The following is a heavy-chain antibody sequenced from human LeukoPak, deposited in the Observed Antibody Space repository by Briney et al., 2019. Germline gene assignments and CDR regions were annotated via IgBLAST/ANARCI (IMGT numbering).Heavy chain of an antibody. D-gene: IGHD3-10*01. CDR3: ARAAAWFGDPASFDY. CDR2: IYYSGST. J-gene: IGHJ4*02. Sequence: SETLSLTCTVSGGSISSYYWSWIRQPPGKGLEWIGYIYYSGSTNYNPSLKSRVTISVDTSKNQFSLKLSSVTAADTAVYYCARAAAWFGDPASFDYWGQGTLVTVSS. CDR1: GGSISSYY. V-gene: IGHV4-59*01.